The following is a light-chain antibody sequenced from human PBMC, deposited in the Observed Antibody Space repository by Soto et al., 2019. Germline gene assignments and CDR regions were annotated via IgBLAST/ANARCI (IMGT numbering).Light chain of an antibody. CDR2: EVS. Sequence: SVLTQPPSPSGSPGQSVPISFTGTSSEVGGYYYVSWYQQHPGKAPKLMIYEVSKRPSGVPDRFSGSKSGNTASLTVSGLQAEDEADYYCSSYAGSNNPGVFGTGTKVTVL. CDR1: SSEVGGYYY. J-gene: IGLJ1*01. V-gene: IGLV2-8*01. CDR3: SSYAGSNNPGV.